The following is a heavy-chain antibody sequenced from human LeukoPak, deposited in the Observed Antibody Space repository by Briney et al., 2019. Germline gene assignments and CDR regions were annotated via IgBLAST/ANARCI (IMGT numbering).Heavy chain of an antibody. Sequence: TSETLSLTCAVSGYSISSGYYWGWIRQPPGKGLEWIGSIYHSGSTYYNPSLKSRVTISVDTSKNQSSLKLSSVTAADTAVYYCASYSSSWYGDHDYWGQGTLVTVSS. CDR2: IYHSGST. CDR1: GYSISSGYY. J-gene: IGHJ4*02. CDR3: ASYSSSWYGDHDY. D-gene: IGHD6-13*01. V-gene: IGHV4-38-2*01.